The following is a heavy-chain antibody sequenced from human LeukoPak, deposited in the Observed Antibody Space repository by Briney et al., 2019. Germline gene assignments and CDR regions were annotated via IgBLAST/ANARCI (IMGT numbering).Heavy chain of an antibody. CDR3: ARGSTIFGEGFDY. CDR1: GYTFTSHD. D-gene: IGHD3-3*01. Sequence: ASVKVSCKAAGYTFTSHDINWVRQATGQGLEWMGWMNPNSGNTGYAQKFQGRVTITRNTSISTAYMELSSLRSEDTAVYYCARGSTIFGEGFDYWGQGTLVTVSS. V-gene: IGHV1-8*01. J-gene: IGHJ4*02. CDR2: MNPNSGNT.